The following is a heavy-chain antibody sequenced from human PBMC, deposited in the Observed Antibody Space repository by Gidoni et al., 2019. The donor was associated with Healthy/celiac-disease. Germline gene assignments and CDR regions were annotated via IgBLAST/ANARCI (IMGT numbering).Heavy chain of an antibody. V-gene: IGHV3-30*03. CDR3: ARDGVGFDY. CDR2: ISYDGSNK. D-gene: IGHD2-8*01. Sequence: QVQLVASGGGVVQPGRSLRLSCAASGFTFSSYGMHWVRQAPGKGLEWVAVISYDGSNKYYADSVKGRFTISRDNSKNTLYLQMNSLRAEDTAVYYCARDGVGFDYWGQGTLVTVSS. CDR1: GFTFSSYG. J-gene: IGHJ4*02.